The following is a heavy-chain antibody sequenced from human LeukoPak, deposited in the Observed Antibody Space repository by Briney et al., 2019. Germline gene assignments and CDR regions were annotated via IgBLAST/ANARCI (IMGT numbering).Heavy chain of an antibody. CDR2: ISGSGGST. CDR1: GFTFNSYV. J-gene: IGHJ4*02. D-gene: IGHD1-1*01. CDR3: AKDRLDRLLTRDYFDY. V-gene: IGHV3-23*01. Sequence: PGGSLRLSCAASGFTFNSYVMSWVRQAPGKGLEWVSAISGSGGSTYYADSVKGRFTISRDNYKNTLYLQMNSLRAEDTAVYYCAKDRLDRLLTRDYFDYWGQGTLVTVSS.